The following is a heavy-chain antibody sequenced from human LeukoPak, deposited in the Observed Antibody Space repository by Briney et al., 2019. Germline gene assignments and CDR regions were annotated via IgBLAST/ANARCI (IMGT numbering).Heavy chain of an antibody. D-gene: IGHD1-26*01. CDR3: AKSQIVGTTRSLDI. CDR1: GFTFSSYD. V-gene: IGHV3-23*01. CDR2: IRGSGSST. Sequence: GGSLRLSCAASGFTFSSYDMSWVRQAPGKGLEWVSGIRGSGSSTYYADSVKGRFTISRDNSRNTVNLQMNSLRAEDTAVYYCAKSQIVGTTRSLDIWGQGTMVTVSS. J-gene: IGHJ3*02.